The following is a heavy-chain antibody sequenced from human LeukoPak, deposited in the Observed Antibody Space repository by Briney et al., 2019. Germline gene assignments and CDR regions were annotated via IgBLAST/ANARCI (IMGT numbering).Heavy chain of an antibody. CDR1: GFSFINNG. V-gene: IGHV3-30*02. D-gene: IGHD1-20*01. CDR2: IQYDGTNK. J-gene: IGHJ4*02. Sequence: PGGSLRLSCTAPGFSFINNGMHWVRQAPGKGLEWVAFIQYDGTNKYYAESVKGRFTISRDNSENTLYLQMNSLRAEDTAVYYCAKDRGGITWLFDYWGQGTLVIVSS. CDR3: AKDRGGITWLFDY.